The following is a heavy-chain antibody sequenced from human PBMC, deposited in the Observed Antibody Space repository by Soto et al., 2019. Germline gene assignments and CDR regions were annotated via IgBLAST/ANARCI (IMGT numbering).Heavy chain of an antibody. D-gene: IGHD3-3*01. J-gene: IGHJ6*03. Sequence: ASVKVSCKASGYTFTNYGINWVRQAPGQGLEWMGWISAYNGNTNYAQKFQDRVTMTTDTSTSTAYMDLRNLRSDDTAVYYFARDEIRFLEWLPLTYMDVWGKGTTVTVSS. CDR1: GYTFTNYG. CDR3: ARDEIRFLEWLPLTYMDV. V-gene: IGHV1-18*01. CDR2: ISAYNGNT.